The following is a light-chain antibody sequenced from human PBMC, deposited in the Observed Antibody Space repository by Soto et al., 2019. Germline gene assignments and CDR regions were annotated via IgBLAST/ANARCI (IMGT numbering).Light chain of an antibody. Sequence: ALTKSPDTLSFSPGARDRKCCGDSQNVGSSYVAWYQQKPGQAPRLLIFAASRRASGIPDRFSGSGSGTDFTLTIGRLEPEDFAVYYCQQYSSSPLTFGGGTKVDIK. CDR1: QNVGSSY. CDR2: AAS. CDR3: QQYSSSPLT. J-gene: IGKJ4*01. V-gene: IGKV3-20*01.